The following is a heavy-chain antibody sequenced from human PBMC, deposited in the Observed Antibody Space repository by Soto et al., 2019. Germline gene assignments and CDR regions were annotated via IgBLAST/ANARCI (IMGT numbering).Heavy chain of an antibody. CDR3: GLEPTGTGGFDY. D-gene: IGHD7-27*01. CDR2: IDLDSSHT. V-gene: IGHV1-2*02. CDR1: GHTFTGHH. Sequence: QVQLVQSGPEVKMPGASVKVSCKASGHTFTGHHMHWVRQAPGQGLEWMAYIDLDSSHTKYAQRFQGRVTTTRDTSITTAYMELSGLRYDATAIYYCGLEPTGTGGFDYWGQGTLLTVSS. J-gene: IGHJ4*02.